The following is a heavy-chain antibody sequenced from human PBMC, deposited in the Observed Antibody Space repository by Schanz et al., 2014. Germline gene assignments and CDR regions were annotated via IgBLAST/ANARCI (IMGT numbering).Heavy chain of an antibody. CDR2: IGTSGGT. V-gene: IGHV3-48*04. CDR1: GFAFSSYG. CDR3: ARGRVLES. D-gene: IGHD1-1*01. Sequence: EVHLLDSGGGLVQPGGSLRLSCLASGFAFSSYGMNWLRQAPGKGLEWVSTIGTSGGTNYAESVKGRFTISRDNAKNSLFLQMNSLRPEDTAVYYCARGRVLESWGQGTLVTVSS. J-gene: IGHJ5*02.